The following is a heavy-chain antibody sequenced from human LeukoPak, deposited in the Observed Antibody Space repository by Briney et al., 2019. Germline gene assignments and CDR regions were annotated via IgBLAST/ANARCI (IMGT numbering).Heavy chain of an antibody. Sequence: PGGSLRLSCAASGFTFSSYEMNWVRQAPGEGLEWVSYISSSGSTIYYADSVKGRFTISRDNAKNSLYLQMNSLRAEDTAVYYCAREEGSELEAFDIWGQGTMVTVSS. CDR3: AREEGSELEAFDI. D-gene: IGHD1-7*01. CDR2: ISSSGSTI. V-gene: IGHV3-48*03. J-gene: IGHJ3*02. CDR1: GFTFSSYE.